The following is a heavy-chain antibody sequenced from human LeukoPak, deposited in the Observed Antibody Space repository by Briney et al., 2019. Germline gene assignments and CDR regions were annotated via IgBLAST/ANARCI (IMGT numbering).Heavy chain of an antibody. CDR2: INSSGGST. J-gene: IGHJ3*02. V-gene: IGHV1-46*01. CDR1: GYTFTSYY. D-gene: IGHD6-19*01. Sequence: GASVKVSCKASGYTFTSYYMHWVRQAPGQGLEWMGIINSSGGSTSYAQKFQGRVTMTRDMSTSTVYMELSSLRSEDTAVYYCARARIRGQWLVREAFDIWGQGTMVTVSS. CDR3: ARARIRGQWLVREAFDI.